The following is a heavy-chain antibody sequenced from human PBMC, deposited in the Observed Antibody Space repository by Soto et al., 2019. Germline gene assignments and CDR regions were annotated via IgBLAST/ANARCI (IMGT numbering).Heavy chain of an antibody. Sequence: QVHLQESGPGLLKPSQTLSLTCTVSGDSIGSGDFYWTWIRQSPGEGLEYIGYIYKSGRTYYNPSIKSLPIISLHASPNQFFLMLNSVTAADTAICYYARSLSGSCGWFDPWGQGTLVTVSS. V-gene: IGHV4-30-4*01. CDR3: ARSLSGSCGWFDP. CDR2: IYKSGRT. CDR1: GDSIGSGDFY. D-gene: IGHD6-6*01. J-gene: IGHJ5*02.